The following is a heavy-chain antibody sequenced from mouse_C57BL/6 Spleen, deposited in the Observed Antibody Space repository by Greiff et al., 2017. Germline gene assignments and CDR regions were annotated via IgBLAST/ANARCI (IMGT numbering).Heavy chain of an antibody. D-gene: IGHD6-1*01. CDR2: IDPNSGGT. V-gene: IGHV1-72*01. J-gene: IGHJ1*03. Sequence: VQLQQPGAELVKPGASVKLSCKASGYTFTSYWMHWVKQRPGRGLEWIGRIDPNSGGTKYNEKFKSKATLTVDKPSSTAYMQLSSLTSEDSAVYYCARKQPYWYFDVWAQGPRSPSPQ. CDR1: GYTFTSYW. CDR3: ARKQPYWYFDV.